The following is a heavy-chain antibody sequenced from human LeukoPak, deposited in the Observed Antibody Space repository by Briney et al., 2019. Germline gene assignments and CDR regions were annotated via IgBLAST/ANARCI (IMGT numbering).Heavy chain of an antibody. Sequence: GGSLRLSCAASGFTFRSYSMNWVRQAPRKGLEWVSYISSTSSTIYYADSVKGRFTISRDNAKNSLYLQMNSLRAEDTAVYYCARGGTTWAKIDFWGQGTLVTVSS. CDR1: GFTFRSYS. V-gene: IGHV3-48*04. CDR3: ARGGTTWAKIDF. J-gene: IGHJ4*02. CDR2: ISSTSSTI. D-gene: IGHD1-7*01.